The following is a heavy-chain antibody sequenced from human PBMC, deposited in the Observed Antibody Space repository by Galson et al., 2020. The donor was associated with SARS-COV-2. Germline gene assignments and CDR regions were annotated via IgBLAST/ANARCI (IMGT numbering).Heavy chain of an antibody. D-gene: IGHD3-10*01. CDR3: ASELLWFGDSHSY. CDR2: ISYDGSNK. V-gene: IGHV3-30-3*01. Sequence: GESLKISCAASGFTFSSYAMHWVRQAPGKGLEWVAVISYDGSNKYYADSVKGRFTISRDNSKNTLYLQMNSLRAEDTAVYYCASELLWFGDSHSYWGQGTLVTVSS. CDR1: GFTFSSYA. J-gene: IGHJ4*02.